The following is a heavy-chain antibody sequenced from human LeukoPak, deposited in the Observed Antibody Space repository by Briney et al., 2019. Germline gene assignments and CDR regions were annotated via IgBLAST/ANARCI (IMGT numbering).Heavy chain of an antibody. CDR2: IYYSRST. CDR1: GVSASSGGYY. CDR3: ARGGWKDYGFDY. J-gene: IGHJ4*02. V-gene: IGHV4-31*03. D-gene: IGHD4-17*01. Sequence: SETPSLTCTVSGVSASSGGYYWSWIRQHPGKGLEWIGYIYYSRSTYYNPSLKSRVTISVDTSKNQFSLKLSSVTAADTAVYYCARGGWKDYGFDYWGQGTLVTVSS.